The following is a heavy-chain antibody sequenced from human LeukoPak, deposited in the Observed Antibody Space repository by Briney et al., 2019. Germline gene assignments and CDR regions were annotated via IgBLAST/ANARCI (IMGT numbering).Heavy chain of an antibody. CDR3: ARQLLRYFDWLPYFDY. Sequence: GGSLRLSCAASGFTFSSYWMSWVRQALGKGLEWVANIKQDGSEKYYVDSVKGRFTISRDNAKNSLYLQMNSLRAEDTAVYYCARQLLRYFDWLPYFDYWGQGTLVTVSS. CDR2: IKQDGSEK. CDR1: GFTFSSYW. J-gene: IGHJ4*02. V-gene: IGHV3-7*03. D-gene: IGHD3-9*01.